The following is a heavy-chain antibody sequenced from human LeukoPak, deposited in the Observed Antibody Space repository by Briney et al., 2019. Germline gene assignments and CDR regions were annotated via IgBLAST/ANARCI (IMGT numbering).Heavy chain of an antibody. V-gene: IGHV3-21*01. CDR1: GFTFSSYS. CDR3: AIYSGSY. CDR2: ISSSSYI. D-gene: IGHD2-15*01. Sequence: PGGSLRLSXAASGFTFSSYSMNWVRQAPGKGLEWVSSISSSSYIYYADSVKGRFTISRDNAKNSLYLQMNSLRAEDTAVYYCAIYSGSYWGQGTLVTVSS. J-gene: IGHJ4*02.